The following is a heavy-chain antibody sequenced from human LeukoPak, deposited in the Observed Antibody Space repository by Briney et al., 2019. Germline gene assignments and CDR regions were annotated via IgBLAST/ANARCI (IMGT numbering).Heavy chain of an antibody. Sequence: GGSLRLSCAASGLTFSNAWMSWVRQVPGKGLEWVGRIKRKSDGGTTDYAAPVKGRFTISRDNSKNTLYLQMNSLRAEDTAVYYCAKDPQHIVVVSAHFDYWGQGTQVTVSS. CDR3: AKDPQHIVVVSAHFDY. D-gene: IGHD2-21*02. J-gene: IGHJ4*02. V-gene: IGHV3-15*01. CDR1: GLTFSNAW. CDR2: IKRKSDGGTT.